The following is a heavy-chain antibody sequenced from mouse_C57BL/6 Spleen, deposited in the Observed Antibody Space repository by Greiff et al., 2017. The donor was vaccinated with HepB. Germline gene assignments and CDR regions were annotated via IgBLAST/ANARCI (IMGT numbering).Heavy chain of an antibody. J-gene: IGHJ4*01. Sequence: VMLVESGGGLVKPGGSLKLSCAASGFTFSSYAMSWVRQTPEKRLEWVATISDGGSYTYYPDNVKGRFTISRDNAKNNLYLQMSHLKSEDTAMYYCARDSNYVRAMDYWGQGTSVTVSS. D-gene: IGHD2-5*01. CDR1: GFTFSSYA. CDR3: ARDSNYVRAMDY. CDR2: ISDGGSYT. V-gene: IGHV5-4*01.